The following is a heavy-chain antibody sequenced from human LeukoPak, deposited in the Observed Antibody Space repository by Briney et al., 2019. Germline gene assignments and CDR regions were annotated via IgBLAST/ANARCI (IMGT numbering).Heavy chain of an antibody. V-gene: IGHV5-51*01. Sequence: GESLKISCMGPGYSFTNYWIGWVRQMPGKGLEGMGIIYPGESEDRYSTSFQGQVTISADKSSSTVYLQWSSLKVSDTAMYYCARLIPDFYDTSGLYFDYGGQGTLVTVSS. D-gene: IGHD3-22*01. CDR2: IYPGESED. CDR1: GYSFTNYW. CDR3: ARLIPDFYDTSGLYFDY. J-gene: IGHJ4*02.